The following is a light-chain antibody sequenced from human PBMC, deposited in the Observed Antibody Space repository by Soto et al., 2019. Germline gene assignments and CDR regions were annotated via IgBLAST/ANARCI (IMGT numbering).Light chain of an antibody. CDR1: SSDIGGYNY. Sequence: QSALAQPASLFGSPGQSITISCTGTSSDIGGYNYVSWYQKHPGEAPKLVIYGVSNRPSGVSNRFSGSKFDNTASLTISGLQADDEADYYCSSYTITSAPVFGTGTKVNVL. J-gene: IGLJ1*01. CDR3: SSYTITSAPV. CDR2: GVS. V-gene: IGLV2-14*03.